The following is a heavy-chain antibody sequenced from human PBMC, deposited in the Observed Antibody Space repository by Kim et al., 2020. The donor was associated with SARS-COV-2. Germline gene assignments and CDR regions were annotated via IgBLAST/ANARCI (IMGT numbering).Heavy chain of an antibody. CDR3: ARDIVVVPAANYYYYGMDV. J-gene: IGHJ6*02. V-gene: IGHV3-11*06. D-gene: IGHD2-2*01. Sequence: GRFTISRDNAKNSLYLQMNSLRAEDTAVYYCARDIVVVPAANYYYYGMDVWGQGTTVTVSS.